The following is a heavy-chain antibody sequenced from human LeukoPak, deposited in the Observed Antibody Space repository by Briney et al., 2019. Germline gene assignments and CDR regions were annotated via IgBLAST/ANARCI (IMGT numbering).Heavy chain of an antibody. V-gene: IGHV3-7*01. Sequence: GGSLRLSCAASGFTFSTYWMSWVRQAPGKGLEWVANIKQDGSETYYVDSVKGRFTISRDNAKNSLYLQMISLRAEDTAVYYCARFWRGGSTWTILAFWGQGTLVTVSS. CDR3: ARFWRGGSTWTILAF. CDR2: IKQDGSET. J-gene: IGHJ1*01. D-gene: IGHD6-13*01. CDR1: GFTFSTYW.